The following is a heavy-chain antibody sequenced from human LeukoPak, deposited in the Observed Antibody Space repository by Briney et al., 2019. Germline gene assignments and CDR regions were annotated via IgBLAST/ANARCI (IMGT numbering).Heavy chain of an antibody. CDR2: IYNSGNT. D-gene: IGHD3-22*01. V-gene: IGHV4-59*12. J-gene: IGHJ4*02. CDR1: GGPISSSY. Sequence: SETLSLTCTVSGGPISSSYWSWIRQPPAEGLEWIGFIYNSGNTYYNPSIKSRVTLSVDTSKNQFSPNLSSVTAADAVVYYCARTAYDSSDFCRFDYWGQGTLVTVSS. CDR3: ARTAYDSSDFCRFDY.